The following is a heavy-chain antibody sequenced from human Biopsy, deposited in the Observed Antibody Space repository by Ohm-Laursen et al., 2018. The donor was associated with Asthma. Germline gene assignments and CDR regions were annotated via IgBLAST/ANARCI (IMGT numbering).Heavy chain of an antibody. CDR1: GGTLRDVA. CDR2: IMTVFGTT. V-gene: IGHV1-69*13. CDR3: AMCQVGYSSGWSLLLKKSYHPGMDV. J-gene: IGHJ6*02. D-gene: IGHD6-19*01. Sequence: SAKVSCKAPGGTLRDVAISWVRQAPGQGLEWLGGIMTVFGTTNYAQKLQGRATITADESTSTAYMEVTSLRSEDPAIYYRAMCQVGYSSGWSLLLKKSYHPGMDVWGQGTAGTVSS.